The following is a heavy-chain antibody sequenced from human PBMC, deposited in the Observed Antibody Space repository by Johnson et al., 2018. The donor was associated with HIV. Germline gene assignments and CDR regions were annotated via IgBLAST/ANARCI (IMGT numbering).Heavy chain of an antibody. V-gene: IGHV3-9*01. CDR3: ARGYCTSSSHCDAFDL. D-gene: IGHD2-2*01. CDR2: ISWNSGSM. Sequence: VQLVESGGGVVQPGRSLRLSRAASGFTLNDYAIHWVRQAPGKGLEWVSSISWNSGSMGYADSVKGRFTISRDNSKNTLYLQMNSLRAEDTAVYFCARGYCTSSSHCDAFDLWGQGTMVTVSS. J-gene: IGHJ3*01. CDR1: GFTLNDYA.